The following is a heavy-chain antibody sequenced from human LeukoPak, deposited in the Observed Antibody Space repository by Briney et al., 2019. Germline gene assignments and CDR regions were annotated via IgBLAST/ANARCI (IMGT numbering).Heavy chain of an antibody. Sequence: QPGGSLRLSCAASRFTFSSYGMHWVRQAPGKGLEWVAFIRYDGSNKYYADSVKGRFTISRDNSKNTLYLQMNSLRAEDTAVYYCAKDAGSYYVYYFDYWGQGTLVTVSS. CDR3: AKDAGSYYVYYFDY. V-gene: IGHV3-30*02. CDR1: RFTFSSYG. CDR2: IRYDGSNK. J-gene: IGHJ4*02. D-gene: IGHD1-26*01.